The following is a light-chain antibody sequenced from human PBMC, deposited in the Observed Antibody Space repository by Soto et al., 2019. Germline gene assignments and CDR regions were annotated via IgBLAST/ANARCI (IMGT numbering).Light chain of an antibody. Sequence: EIVLTQSPNTLSLSPGERATLSCRASQSVSSGYLVWYQQKPGQAPRLLIYGASNRATGIPDRFSGSGSGTEFTLTISSLKSEDFAVYYCQHFGGTTFTFGQGTRLEI. CDR3: QHFGGTTFT. CDR1: QSVSSGY. J-gene: IGKJ5*01. V-gene: IGKV3-20*01. CDR2: GAS.